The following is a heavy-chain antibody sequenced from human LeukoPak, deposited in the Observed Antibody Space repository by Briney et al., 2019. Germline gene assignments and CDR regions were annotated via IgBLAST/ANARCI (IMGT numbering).Heavy chain of an antibody. J-gene: IGHJ4*02. CDR3: ARELALTA. D-gene: IGHD3-3*02. CDR1: GFTFDDYG. Sequence: PGGSLRLSCAASGFTFDDYGMSWVRQAPGKGLEWVSVIYSGGSTYYADSVKGRFTISRDNSKNTLYLQMNSLRAEDTAVYYCARELALTAWGQGTLVTVSS. V-gene: IGHV3-66*01. CDR2: IYSGGST.